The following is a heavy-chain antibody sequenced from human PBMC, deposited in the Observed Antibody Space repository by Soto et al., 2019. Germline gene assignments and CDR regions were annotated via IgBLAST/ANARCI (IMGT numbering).Heavy chain of an antibody. J-gene: IGHJ6*02. CDR1: AGSISSRNW. D-gene: IGHD3-22*01. Sequence: QVQLQESGPGLVKPSGTLSLTCAVSAGSISSRNWWTWVRQSPGKGLEWIGEIHHSGSTNYNPSLKSIVTISVDNSKHQFSLKLTSVTAADTAVYYCARTSYYDSSGYYGMDVWGQGTTVTVSS. CDR3: ARTSYYDSSGYYGMDV. CDR2: IHHSGST. V-gene: IGHV4-4*02.